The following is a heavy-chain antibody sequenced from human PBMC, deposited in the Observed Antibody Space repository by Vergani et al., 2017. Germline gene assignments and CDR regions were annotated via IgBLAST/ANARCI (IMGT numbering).Heavy chain of an antibody. Sequence: EVQLVESGGGLVQPGGSLRLSCAASGFTFSSYAMSWVRQAPGKGLEWVSYISSSGSTIYYADSVKGRFTISRDNAKNSLYLQMNSLRAEDTAVYYCAKGEQWLVRGVFDADDAFDIWGQGTMVTVSS. CDR1: GFTFSSYA. D-gene: IGHD6-19*01. J-gene: IGHJ3*02. CDR3: AKGEQWLVRGVFDADDAFDI. V-gene: IGHV3-48*04. CDR2: ISSSGSTI.